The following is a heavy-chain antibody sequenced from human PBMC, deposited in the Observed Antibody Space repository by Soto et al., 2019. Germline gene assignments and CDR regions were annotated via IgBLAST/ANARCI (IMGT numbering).Heavy chain of an antibody. Sequence: GGSLRLSCAASGFTFSSYSMNWVRQAPGKGLEWVSSISSSSSYIYYADSVKGRFTISRDNAKNSLYLQMNSLRAEDTAVYYCARHCSSTSCYMGYDYRGQGTLVTVSS. D-gene: IGHD2-2*02. CDR3: ARHCSSTSCYMGYDY. CDR1: GFTFSSYS. V-gene: IGHV3-21*01. CDR2: ISSSSSYI. J-gene: IGHJ4*02.